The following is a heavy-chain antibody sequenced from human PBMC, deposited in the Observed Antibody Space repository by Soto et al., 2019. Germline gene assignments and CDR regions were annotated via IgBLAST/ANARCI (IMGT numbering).Heavy chain of an antibody. CDR1: GFTFSNYA. V-gene: IGHV3-23*01. CDR3: ARIDRYDSPSTGWANRFDL. Sequence: EVQVLESGGGLVQPGGSLRLFCAASGFTFSNYAVTWVRQAAGEGLEWVSTLTRDGPAYFGDAVKGRFTISRDNSKNMVYLQMDSLRVDDTGVYYCARIDRYDSPSTGWANRFDLWGQGTLVIVSS. D-gene: IGHD2-8*02. CDR2: LTRDGPA. J-gene: IGHJ4*02.